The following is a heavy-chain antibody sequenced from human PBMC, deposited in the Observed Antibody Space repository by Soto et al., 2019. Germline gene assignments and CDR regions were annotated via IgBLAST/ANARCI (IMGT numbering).Heavy chain of an antibody. J-gene: IGHJ4*02. D-gene: IGHD3-3*01. Sequence: SVKVSCKASGGSFDYLAVTCLRQAPGQGLGWMGHIFSDTADYAHKFQGRVTITADKSTATAYMQLDSLTSNDTAVSYCPTAFLDFPGHQGSFDTWGQGTLVTVSS. CDR2: IFSDTA. V-gene: IGHV1-69*06. CDR3: PTAFLDFPGHQGSFDT. CDR1: GGSFDYLA.